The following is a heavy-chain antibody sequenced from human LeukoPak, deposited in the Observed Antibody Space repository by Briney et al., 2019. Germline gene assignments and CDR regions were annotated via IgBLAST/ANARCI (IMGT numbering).Heavy chain of an antibody. D-gene: IGHD4-17*01. J-gene: IGHJ4*02. CDR1: GYSFTSYW. Sequence: GESLQISCQGSGYSFTSYWIGWVRQMPGKGLEWMGIIYPGDSDTRYSPSFQGQVTISADKSISTAYLQWSSLKASDTAMYYCARRSVTNLNYFDYWGQGTLVTVSS. V-gene: IGHV5-51*01. CDR2: IYPGDSDT. CDR3: ARRSVTNLNYFDY.